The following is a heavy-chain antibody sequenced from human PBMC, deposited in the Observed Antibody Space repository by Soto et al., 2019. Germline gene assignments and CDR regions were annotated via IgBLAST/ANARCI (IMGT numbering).Heavy chain of an antibody. CDR1: GFTFSLYA. Sequence: LRLSCAASGFTFSLYAIHWVRQAPGKGLEWVATIWGDGSDKKYADSVKGRFTVSRDNSKNTLYLQMNSLRDEGTAVYFCARSGDCTGTSCHLRGPSDSWGPGTLVTVSS. J-gene: IGHJ4*02. D-gene: IGHD2-8*02. CDR3: ARSGDCTGTSCHLRGPSDS. CDR2: IWGDGSDK. V-gene: IGHV3-33*01.